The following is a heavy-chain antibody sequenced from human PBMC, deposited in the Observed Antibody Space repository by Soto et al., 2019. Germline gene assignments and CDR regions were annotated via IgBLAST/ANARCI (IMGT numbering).Heavy chain of an antibody. CDR3: AREGRIAGTQIGWFDP. D-gene: IGHD6-6*01. J-gene: IGHJ5*02. CDR2: IWYDGSNK. Sequence: QVQLVESGGGVVQPGRSLRLSCAASGFTFSSYGMHWVRQAPGKGLEWVAVIWYDGSNKYYAESVKGRFTISRDNSKNTLYLQMNSLRAEDTAVYYCAREGRIAGTQIGWFDPWGQGTLVTVSS. CDR1: GFTFSSYG. V-gene: IGHV3-33*01.